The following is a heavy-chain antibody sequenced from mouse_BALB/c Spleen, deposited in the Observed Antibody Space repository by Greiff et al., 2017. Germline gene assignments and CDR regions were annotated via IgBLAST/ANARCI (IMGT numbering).Heavy chain of an antibody. J-gene: IGHJ1*01. V-gene: IGHV5-17*02. D-gene: IGHD1-1*01. Sequence: EVQLQESGGGLVQPGGSRKLSCAASGFTFSSFGMHWVRQAPEKGLEWVAYISSGSSTIYYADTVKGRFTISRDNPKNTLFLQMTSLRSEDTAMYYCARIPHYYGSSYWYFDVWGAGTTVTVSS. CDR3: ARIPHYYGSSYWYFDV. CDR2: ISSGSSTI. CDR1: GFTFSSFG.